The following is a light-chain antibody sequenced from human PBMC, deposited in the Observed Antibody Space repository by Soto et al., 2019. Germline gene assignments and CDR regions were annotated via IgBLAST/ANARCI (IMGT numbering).Light chain of an antibody. CDR2: DAS. CDR3: QQYYGYSWT. Sequence: QLTQSPSTLSASIVDRVTITCRASQSVDSRLAWYQQKPGKAPKLLVYDASTLETGVPSRFSGSGSGTEFTLTISGLQPDDFASYYCQQYYGYSWTFGQGTKV. J-gene: IGKJ1*01. V-gene: IGKV1-5*01. CDR1: QSVDSR.